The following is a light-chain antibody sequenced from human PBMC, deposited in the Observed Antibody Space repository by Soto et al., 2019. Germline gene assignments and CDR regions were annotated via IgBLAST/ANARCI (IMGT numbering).Light chain of an antibody. CDR3: CSYAGSYTYVV. V-gene: IGLV2-11*01. Sequence: QSALTQPRSVSGSPGQSVTISCTGTSSDVGGYNYVSWYQQHPGKAPKLMSYDVSKRPSWVPDRFAGSKSGNTASLTISGLQAEDEADDYCCSYAGSYTYVVFGGGTKLTVL. J-gene: IGLJ2*01. CDR1: SSDVGGYNY. CDR2: DVS.